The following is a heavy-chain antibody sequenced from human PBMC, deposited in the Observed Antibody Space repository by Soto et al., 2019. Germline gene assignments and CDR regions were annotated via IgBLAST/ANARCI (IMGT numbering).Heavy chain of an antibody. D-gene: IGHD6-19*01. CDR2: IYYSGST. CDR1: GGSISSSSYY. Sequence: SETLSLTXTVSGGSISSSSYYWGWIRQPPGKGLEWIGSIYYSGSTYYNPSLKSRVTISVDTSKNQFSLKPSSVTAADTAVYYCARPYSSGWNYFDYWGQGTLVTVSS. V-gene: IGHV4-39*01. J-gene: IGHJ4*02. CDR3: ARPYSSGWNYFDY.